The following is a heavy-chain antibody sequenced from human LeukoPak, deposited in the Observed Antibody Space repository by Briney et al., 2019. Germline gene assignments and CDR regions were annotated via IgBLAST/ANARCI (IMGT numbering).Heavy chain of an antibody. CDR1: GGSISNYY. J-gene: IGHJ6*03. Sequence: SETLSLTCTASGGSISNYYWSWIRQPPGKGLEWVGYIYYSGSTNYNPSLKSRVTISVDTSKNQFSLKLSSVTAADTAVYYCARVPAGPPYHYMNVWGKGTTVTVSS. CDR3: ARVPAGPPYHYMNV. V-gene: IGHV4-59*01. CDR2: IYYSGST.